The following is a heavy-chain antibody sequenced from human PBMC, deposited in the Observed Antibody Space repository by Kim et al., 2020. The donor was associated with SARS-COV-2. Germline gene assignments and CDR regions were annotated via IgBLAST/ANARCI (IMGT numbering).Heavy chain of an antibody. V-gene: IGHV3-15*01. Sequence: GGSLRLSCAASGFTFSNAWMSWVRQAPGKGLEWVGRIKSKTDGGTTDYAAPVKGRFTISRDDSKNTLYLQMNSLKTEDTAVYYCTTDWSGYFREAFDIWGQRTMVTVSS. CDR3: TTDWSGYFREAFDI. J-gene: IGHJ3*02. CDR1: GFTFSNAW. D-gene: IGHD3-3*01. CDR2: IKSKTDGGTT.